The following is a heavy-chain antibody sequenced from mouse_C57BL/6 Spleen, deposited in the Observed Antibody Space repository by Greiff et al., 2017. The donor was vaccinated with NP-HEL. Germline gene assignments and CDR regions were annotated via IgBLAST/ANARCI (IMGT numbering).Heavy chain of an antibody. J-gene: IGHJ4*01. V-gene: IGHV5-4*03. D-gene: IGHD3-2*02. CDR3: ARVPDSSASYVDY. Sequence: EVKLVESGGGLVKPGGSLKLSCAASGFTFSSYAMSWVRQTPEKRLEWVATISDGGSYTYYPDNVKGRFTISRDNAKNNLYLQMSHLKSEDTAMYYCARVPDSSASYVDYWGQGTSVTVSS. CDR2: ISDGGSYT. CDR1: GFTFSSYA.